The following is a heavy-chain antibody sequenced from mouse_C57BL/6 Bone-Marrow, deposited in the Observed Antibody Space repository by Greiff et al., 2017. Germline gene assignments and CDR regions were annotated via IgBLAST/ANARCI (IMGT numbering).Heavy chain of an antibody. CDR3: ARDALGPYYYAMDY. J-gene: IGHJ4*01. CDR1: GFTFSDFY. V-gene: IGHV7-1*01. CDR2: SRNKANDYTT. D-gene: IGHD4-1*01. Sequence: EVKLVESGGGLVQSGRSLRLSCATSGFTFSDFYMEWVRQAPGKGLEWIAASRNKANDYTTEYSASVKGRFIVSRDTSQSILYLQMNALRAEDTAIYYCARDALGPYYYAMDYWGQGTSVTVSS.